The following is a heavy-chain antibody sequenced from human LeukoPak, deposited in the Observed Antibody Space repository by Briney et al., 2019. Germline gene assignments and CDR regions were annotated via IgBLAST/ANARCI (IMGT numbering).Heavy chain of an antibody. Sequence: GGSLRLSCAASGFTFSSYGMHWVRQAPGKGLEWVAVISYDGSNKYYADSVNGRFTISRDNSKNTLYLQMNSLRAEDTAVYYCAKGAYYYYYGMDVWGQGTTVTVSS. J-gene: IGHJ6*02. CDR1: GFTFSSYG. V-gene: IGHV3-30*18. CDR2: ISYDGSNK. CDR3: AKGAYYYYYGMDV.